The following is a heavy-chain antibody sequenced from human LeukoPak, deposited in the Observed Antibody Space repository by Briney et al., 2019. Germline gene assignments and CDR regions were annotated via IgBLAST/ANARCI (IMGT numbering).Heavy chain of an antibody. J-gene: IGHJ4*02. CDR3: ARTPLGYCSSTTCRDDY. V-gene: IGHV5-51*01. CDR2: IYPGASET. CDR1: GYSFTSHW. D-gene: IGHD2-2*01. Sequence: GESLKISCKGSGYSFTSHWIGWVRQMPGKGLEWMGIIYPGASETRYSPSFQGQVTISADKSISTAYLQWSSLKASDTAMYYCARTPLGYCSSTTCRDDYWGQGTLVTVSS.